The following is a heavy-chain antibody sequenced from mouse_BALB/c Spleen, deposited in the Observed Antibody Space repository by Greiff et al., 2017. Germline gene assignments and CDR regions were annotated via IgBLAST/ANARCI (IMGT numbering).Heavy chain of an antibody. CDR2: ISSGGSYT. Sequence: EVHLVESGGGLVKPGGSLKLSCAASGFTFSSYTMSWVRQTPEKRLEWVATISSGGSYTYYPDSVKGRFTISRDNAKNTLYLQMSSLKSEDTAMYYCTREHGSSPAWFAYWGQGTLVTVSA. D-gene: IGHD1-1*01. V-gene: IGHV5-6-4*01. J-gene: IGHJ3*01. CDR1: GFTFSSYT. CDR3: TREHGSSPAWFAY.